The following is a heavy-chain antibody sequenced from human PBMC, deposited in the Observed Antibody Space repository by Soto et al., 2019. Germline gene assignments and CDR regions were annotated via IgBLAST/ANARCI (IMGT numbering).Heavy chain of an antibody. CDR1: GDTFSNYA. CDR3: ARGMGVAEPNNYYYGMDV. Sequence: QVQLVQSGAEVKKPGSSVKVSCEASGDTFSNYAVSWVRQAPGQGLEWMGGIIPMFGTPDYAQKFQGRVTITADTSATTAYMEVSRLRSEDTAVYYCARGMGVAEPNNYYYGMDVWGQGTTVTVSS. J-gene: IGHJ6*02. V-gene: IGHV1-69*06. CDR2: IIPMFGTP. D-gene: IGHD3-3*01.